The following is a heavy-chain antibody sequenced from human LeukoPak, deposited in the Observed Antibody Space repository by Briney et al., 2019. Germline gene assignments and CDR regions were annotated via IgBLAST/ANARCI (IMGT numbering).Heavy chain of an antibody. Sequence: SETLSLTCTVSGGSISSYYWSWIRQPPGKGLEWIGYIYYSGSTNYNPSLKSRVTISVDTSKNQFSLKLSSVTAAGTAVYYCARRELGNFDYWGQGTLVTVSS. CDR1: GGSISSYY. CDR3: ARRELGNFDY. D-gene: IGHD7-27*01. V-gene: IGHV4-59*08. J-gene: IGHJ4*02. CDR2: IYYSGST.